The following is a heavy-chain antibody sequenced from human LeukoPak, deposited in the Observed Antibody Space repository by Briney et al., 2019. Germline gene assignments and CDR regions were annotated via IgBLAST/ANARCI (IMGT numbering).Heavy chain of an antibody. J-gene: IGHJ4*02. CDR3: AIHYYDSSGYYSFDY. Sequence: SVKVSCKASGGTFSSYAISWVRQAPGQGLEWMGGIIPIFGTANYAQKFQGRVTITTDESTSTAYMELSSLRSEDTAVYYCAIHYYDSSGYYSFDYWGQGTLVTVSS. CDR2: IIPIFGTA. D-gene: IGHD3-22*01. CDR1: GGTFSSYA. V-gene: IGHV1-69*05.